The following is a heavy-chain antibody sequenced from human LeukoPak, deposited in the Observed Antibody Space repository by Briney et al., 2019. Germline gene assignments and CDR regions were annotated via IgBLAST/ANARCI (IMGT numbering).Heavy chain of an antibody. CDR1: GGTFSSYT. CDR3: ARELRAHDAFDI. V-gene: IGHV1-69*04. Sequence: SVKVSCKASGGTFSSYTISWVRQAPGQGLEWMGRIIPILGIANYAQKFQGRVTITADKSTSTAYMELSSLRSEDTAVYYCARELRAHDAFDIWGQGTMVTVSS. J-gene: IGHJ3*02. CDR2: IIPILGIA.